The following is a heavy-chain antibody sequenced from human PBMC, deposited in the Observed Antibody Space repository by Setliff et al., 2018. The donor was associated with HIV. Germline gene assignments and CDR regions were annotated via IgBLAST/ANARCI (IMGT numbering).Heavy chain of an antibody. J-gene: IGHJ4*02. Sequence: SETLSLTCTVSGYSISSGYYWGWIRQPPGKGLEWIGSIYHSGSTYYNPSPKSRVTISVDTSKNQFSLKLSSVTAADTAVYYCARGNDYYDSSGYFPPDYWGQGTLVTVSS. CDR1: GYSISSGYY. CDR3: ARGNDYYDSSGYFPPDY. D-gene: IGHD3-22*01. V-gene: IGHV4-38-2*02. CDR2: IYHSGST.